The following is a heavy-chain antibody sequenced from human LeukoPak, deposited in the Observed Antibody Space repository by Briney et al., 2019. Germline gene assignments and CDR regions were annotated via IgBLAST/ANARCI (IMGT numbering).Heavy chain of an antibody. D-gene: IGHD3-22*01. Sequence: ASETLSLTCGVSGDSISIYYDYWGWIRQPPGKGLMWIGSIYYSGITYYSPSLKIRVTISIDRSKNQFSLSLSSVTAAETAVYYCAXXGYYYDRSGYYGSAATFDYWGQGTLVTVSS. CDR3: AXXGYYYDRSGYYGSAATFDY. CDR2: IYYSGIT. J-gene: IGHJ4*02. V-gene: IGHV4-39*01. CDR1: GDSISIYYDY.